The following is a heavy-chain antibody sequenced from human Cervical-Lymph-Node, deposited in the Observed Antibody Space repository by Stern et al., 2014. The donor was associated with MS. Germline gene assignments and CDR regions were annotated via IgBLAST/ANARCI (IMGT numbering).Heavy chain of an antibody. V-gene: IGHV4-59*01. J-gene: IGHJ4*01. Sequence: QLQESGPGLVTPSETLYLTCTVSGGSINNYYWSWIRQPPGKGLEWIGYIYYSGSTNYNPSLKSRVAISVDTSKNQFSLKLSSVTAADTAVYYCARDKGMFFLWGQGTLVTVSS. CDR3: ARDKGMFFL. CDR2: IYYSGST. D-gene: IGHD2/OR15-2a*01. CDR1: GGSINNYY.